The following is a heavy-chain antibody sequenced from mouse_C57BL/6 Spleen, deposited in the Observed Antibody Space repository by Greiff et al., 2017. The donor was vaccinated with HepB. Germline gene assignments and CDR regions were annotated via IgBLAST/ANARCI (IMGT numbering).Heavy chain of an antibody. CDR3: AREGDYTGDAMDY. CDR2: INPGSGGT. V-gene: IGHV1-54*01. J-gene: IGHJ4*01. D-gene: IGHD2-4*01. CDR1: GYAFTNYL. Sequence: VQLQQSGAELVRPGTSVKVSCKASGYAFTNYLIEWVKQRPGQGLEWIGVINPGSGGTNYNEKFKGKATLTADKSSSTAYMQLSSLTSEDSAVYFCAREGDYTGDAMDYWGQGTSVTVSS.